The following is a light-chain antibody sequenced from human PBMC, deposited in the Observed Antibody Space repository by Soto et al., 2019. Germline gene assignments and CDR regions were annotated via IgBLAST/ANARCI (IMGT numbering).Light chain of an antibody. Sequence: QSALTQPASVSGSPGQSITISCTGTSSDIGNYDFVSWYQQVPGTAPKAMIYEVSSRPSGVSNRFSGSKSGNTASLTIFGLQDEDEAYYYCSSYTTSTSFILFGGGTKLTVL. CDR3: SSYTTSTSFIL. V-gene: IGLV2-14*01. CDR2: EVS. CDR1: SSDIGNYDF. J-gene: IGLJ2*01.